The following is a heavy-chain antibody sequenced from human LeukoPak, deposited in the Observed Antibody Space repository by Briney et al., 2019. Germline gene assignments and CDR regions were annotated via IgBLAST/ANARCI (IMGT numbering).Heavy chain of an antibody. CDR1: GFIFSSNW. Sequence: GGSLGLSCAGSGFIFSSNWMHWVRQAPGKGLVWVSRINGDGTKTNYADSVKGRFTVSRDNAKNTLFLQMNSVRAEDTAVYYCAREGPLDYWGQGTLVTVSS. J-gene: IGHJ4*02. CDR3: AREGPLDY. V-gene: IGHV3-74*01. CDR2: INGDGTKT.